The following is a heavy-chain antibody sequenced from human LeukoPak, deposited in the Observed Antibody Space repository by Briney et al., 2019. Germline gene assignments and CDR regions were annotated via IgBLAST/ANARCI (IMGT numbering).Heavy chain of an antibody. CDR2: ISANSATI. Sequence: PGGSLTLSCAASGFTVSRYEMTWVRQAPGEGPEWVSFISANSATIFYAHCVEGGFTISRDNAKNSLYLQMDSLKAENTDVDYCVKPIPGQWLARFDFWGQGTLVTVSS. CDR3: VKPIPGQWLARFDF. CDR1: GFTVSRYE. V-gene: IGHV3-48*03. J-gene: IGHJ4*02. D-gene: IGHD6-19*01.